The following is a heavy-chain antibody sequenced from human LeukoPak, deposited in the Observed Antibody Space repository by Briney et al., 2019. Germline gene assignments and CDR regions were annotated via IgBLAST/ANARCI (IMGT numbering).Heavy chain of an antibody. V-gene: IGHV3-48*01. J-gene: IGHJ4*02. CDR3: ARSPMVRGVPLNY. Sequence: GGSLRLSCADSGFTFSSYSMNWVRQAPGKGLEWVSYISSSSSTIYYADSVKGRFTISRDNAKNSLYLQMNSLRAEDTAVYYCARSPMVRGVPLNYWGQGTLVTVSS. CDR2: ISSSSSTI. D-gene: IGHD3-10*01. CDR1: GFTFSSYS.